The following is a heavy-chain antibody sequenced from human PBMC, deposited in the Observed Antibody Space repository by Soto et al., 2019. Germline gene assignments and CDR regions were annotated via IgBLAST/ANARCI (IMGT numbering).Heavy chain of an antibody. J-gene: IGHJ4*02. CDR3: AKGYSSSWYWGYYFDY. CDR1: GFTFSSYA. V-gene: IGHV3-23*01. D-gene: IGHD6-13*01. Sequence: GGSLRLSCAASGFTFSSYAMGWVRQAPGKGLEWVSAISGSGGSTYYADSVKGRFTISRDNSKNTLYLQMNSLRAEDTAVYYCAKGYSSSWYWGYYFDYWGQGTLVTVSS. CDR2: ISGSGGST.